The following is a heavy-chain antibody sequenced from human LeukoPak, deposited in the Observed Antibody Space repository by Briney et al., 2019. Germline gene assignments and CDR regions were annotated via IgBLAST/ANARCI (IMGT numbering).Heavy chain of an antibody. CDR3: ARGPGGYCSSTSCYYYGMDV. CDR1: GGSISSGDYY. J-gene: IGHJ6*04. Sequence: PSETLSLTCTVSGGSISSGDYYWNWIRQPPGKGLEWIGYIYYSGSTYYNPSLKGRVTISVDTSKNQFSLKLSSVTAADTAVYYCARGPGGYCSSTSCYYYGMDVWGKGTTVTVSS. D-gene: IGHD2-2*01. CDR2: IYYSGST. V-gene: IGHV4-30-4*01.